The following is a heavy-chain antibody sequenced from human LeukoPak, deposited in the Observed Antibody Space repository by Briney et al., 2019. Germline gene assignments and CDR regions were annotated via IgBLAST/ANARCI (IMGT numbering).Heavy chain of an antibody. V-gene: IGHV4-31*03. CDR2: IYYSGST. CDR3: ARQRCSSASCYLNV. Sequence: SQTLSLTCTVSGGSISSGGYYWSWIRQHPGKGLEWIGYIYYSGSTYYNPSLKSRVTISVDTSKNQFSLKLSSVSAADTAVYYCARQRCSSASCYLNVWGQGTTVTVSS. J-gene: IGHJ6*02. D-gene: IGHD2-2*01. CDR1: GGSISSGGYY.